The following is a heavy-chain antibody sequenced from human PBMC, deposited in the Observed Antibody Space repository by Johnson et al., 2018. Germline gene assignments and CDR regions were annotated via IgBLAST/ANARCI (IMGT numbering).Heavy chain of an antibody. V-gene: IGHV3-30*18. CDR3: AKGPNKWVAYYYMDV. CDR1: GFTFSSYG. J-gene: IGHJ6*03. Sequence: QVQLVESGGGVVQPGRSLRLSCAASGFTFSSYGMHWVRQAPGKGLESVAVIYYDGSNKYYAASVKARFTISRDNSKNTLYLQMNSLRAEDTAVYYCAKGPNKWVAYYYMDVWGKGTTGTVSS. CDR2: IYYDGSNK. D-gene: IGHD1/OR15-1a*01.